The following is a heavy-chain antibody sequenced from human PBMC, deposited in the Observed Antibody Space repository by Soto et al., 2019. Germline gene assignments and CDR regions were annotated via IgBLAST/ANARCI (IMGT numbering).Heavy chain of an antibody. D-gene: IGHD5-18*01. CDR1: GYTFTSYG. J-gene: IGHJ6*02. V-gene: IGHV1-18*01. CDR2: ISAYNGNT. CDR3: ARELDTAMGYGMDV. Sequence: ASVKVSGKASGYTFTSYGISWVRQAPGQGLEWMGWISAYNGNTNYAQKLQGRVTMTTDTSTSTAYMELRSLRSDDTAVYYCARELDTAMGYGMDVWGQGTTVTVSS.